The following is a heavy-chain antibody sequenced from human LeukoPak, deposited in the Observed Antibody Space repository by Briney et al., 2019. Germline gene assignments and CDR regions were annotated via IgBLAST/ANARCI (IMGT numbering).Heavy chain of an antibody. V-gene: IGHV3-48*02. CDR3: ATSGNYYLKY. D-gene: IGHD1-26*01. J-gene: IGHJ4*02. Sequence: GGSLRLSCAASGFTFITYNMNWVRQVPGKGLEWVSHITSSSTNIYYADSVKGRFTISRDNAKNALSLQMNSLRDEDTAVYYCATSGNYYLKYWGQGTLVTVSS. CDR2: ITSSSTNI. CDR1: GFTFITYN.